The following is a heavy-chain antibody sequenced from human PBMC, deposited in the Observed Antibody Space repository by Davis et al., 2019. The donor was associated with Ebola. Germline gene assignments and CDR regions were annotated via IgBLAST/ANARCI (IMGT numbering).Heavy chain of an antibody. CDR1: GFTFSSYW. CDR3: ARDRSITMVRGVIRWFDP. J-gene: IGHJ5*02. V-gene: IGHV3-7*01. Sequence: GESLKISCAASGFTFSSYWMSWVRQAPGKGLEWVANIKQDGSEKYYVDSVKGRFTISRDNAKNSLYLQMNSLRAEDTAVYYCARDRSITMVRGVIRWFDPWGQGTLVTVSS. CDR2: IKQDGSEK. D-gene: IGHD3-10*01.